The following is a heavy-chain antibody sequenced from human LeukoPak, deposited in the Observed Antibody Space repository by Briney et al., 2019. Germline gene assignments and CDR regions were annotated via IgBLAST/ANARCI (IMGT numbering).Heavy chain of an antibody. CDR3: ARQIASAGTAGFDF. CDR1: GGSISSYY. V-gene: IGHV4-4*07. J-gene: IGHJ4*02. Sequence: SETLSLTCTVSGGSISSYYWSWIRQPAGKGLEWIGRIYSTGSTNYNPSLKSRVTMSVDTSKDQFSPRLRSVTAADTAVYCCARQIASAGTAGFDFWGQGALVTVSS. D-gene: IGHD6-13*01. CDR2: IYSTGST.